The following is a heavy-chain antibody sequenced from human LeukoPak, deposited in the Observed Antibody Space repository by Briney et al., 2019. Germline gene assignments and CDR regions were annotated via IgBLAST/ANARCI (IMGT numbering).Heavy chain of an antibody. V-gene: IGHV1-69*13. Sequence: ASVKVSCKASGGTFSSFAISWVRQAPGQGLEWMGGIIPIFGTANYAQKFQGRVTTTADESTSTAYMELSSLRSEDTAVYYCARGSTWIQLWLLFYWGQGTLVTVSS. CDR2: IIPIFGTA. J-gene: IGHJ4*02. CDR3: ARGSTWIQLWLLFY. CDR1: GGTFSSFA. D-gene: IGHD5-18*01.